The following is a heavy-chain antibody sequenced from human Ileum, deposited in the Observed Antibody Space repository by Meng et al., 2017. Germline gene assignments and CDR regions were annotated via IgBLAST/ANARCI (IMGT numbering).Heavy chain of an antibody. J-gene: IGHJ4*02. Sequence: PLQELGPGLVRPSATLSLTCKGSGGSGSSASYYWSWIRQPPGKGLEWIGLIHYSGSRNYNPSLKSRVTMSVDTSKNQVSLRLTSVTAADTAVYYCARFYGSGTFEVHDYWGQGTLVTVSS. CDR1: GGSGSSASYY. D-gene: IGHD3-10*01. CDR3: ARFYGSGTFEVHDY. V-gene: IGHV4-61*01. CDR2: IHYSGSR.